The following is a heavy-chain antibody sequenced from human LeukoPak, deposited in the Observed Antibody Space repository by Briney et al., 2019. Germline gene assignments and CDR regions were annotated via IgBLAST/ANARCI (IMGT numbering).Heavy chain of an antibody. CDR1: GVSISSYY. Sequence: PSETLSLTCTVSGVSISSYYWSWLRQPAGKGREWIGRIHTSGSTNYNPSLKSRVIMSVDTSKNQFSLKVTSVTAADAAVYYCARAWQWLPLDSWGQGTLVTVSS. V-gene: IGHV4-4*07. D-gene: IGHD6-19*01. J-gene: IGHJ4*02. CDR3: ARAWQWLPLDS. CDR2: IHTSGST.